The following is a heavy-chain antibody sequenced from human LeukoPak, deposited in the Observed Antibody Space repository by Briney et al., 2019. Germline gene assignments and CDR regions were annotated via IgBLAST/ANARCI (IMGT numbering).Heavy chain of an antibody. J-gene: IGHJ4*02. CDR1: GGSISGTTSY. V-gene: IGHV4-39*01. CDR2: IYYSGNT. D-gene: IGHD3-10*01. CDR3: ATLLSAPRDY. Sequence: SETLSLTCTVSGGSISGTTSYWGWIRQPPGKGMQWIGSIYYSGNTYYNPSLKSRVTISVDTSKNQFSLTLNSVTAADTAVYYCATLLSAPRDYCGQGTLVTVSS.